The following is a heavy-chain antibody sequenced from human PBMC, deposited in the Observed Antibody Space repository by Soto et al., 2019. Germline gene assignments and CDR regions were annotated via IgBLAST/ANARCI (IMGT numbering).Heavy chain of an antibody. D-gene: IGHD2-15*01. V-gene: IGHV1-18*01. CDR3: AGLGYCSGGSCRNWFDP. CDR2: ISAYNGNT. J-gene: IGHJ5*02. Sequence: ASVKVSCKASGYTFTSYGISWVRQAPGQGLEWMGWISAYNGNTNYAQKLQGRVTMTTDTSTSTAYMELRSLRSDDTAVYYCAGLGYCSGGSCRNWFDPWGQGTLVTVSS. CDR1: GYTFTSYG.